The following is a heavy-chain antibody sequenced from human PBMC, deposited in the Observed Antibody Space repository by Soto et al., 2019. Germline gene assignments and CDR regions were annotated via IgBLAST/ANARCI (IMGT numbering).Heavy chain of an antibody. V-gene: IGHV3-30*18. CDR1: GFTFSSYG. CDR3: AKEAPYSSSWTPNFDY. CDR2: ISYDGSYK. Sequence: ESGGGVVQPGRSLRLSCAASGFTFSSYGMHWVRQAPGKGLERVAVISYDGSYKYSADSVKGRFTISRDNSKNTLYLQMNSLRAEDTAVYYCAKEAPYSSSWTPNFDYWGQGTLVTVSS. J-gene: IGHJ4*02. D-gene: IGHD6-13*01.